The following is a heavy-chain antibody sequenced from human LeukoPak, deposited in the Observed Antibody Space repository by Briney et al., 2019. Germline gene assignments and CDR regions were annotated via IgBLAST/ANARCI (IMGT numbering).Heavy chain of an antibody. CDR3: ARDLTLLTERPDAFDI. D-gene: IGHD1-26*01. Sequence: GRSLRLSCAASGFTFSSYGMHWVRQAPGKGLEWVAVVSYDGRNKYYADSVKGRFTISRDNSKNTLYLQMNSLRAEDTAVYYCARDLTLLTERPDAFDIWGQGTMVTVSS. CDR2: VSYDGRNK. J-gene: IGHJ3*02. V-gene: IGHV3-30*03. CDR1: GFTFSSYG.